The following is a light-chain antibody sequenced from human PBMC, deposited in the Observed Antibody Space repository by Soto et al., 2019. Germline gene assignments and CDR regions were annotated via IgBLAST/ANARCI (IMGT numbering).Light chain of an antibody. J-gene: IGLJ2*01. V-gene: IGLV1-40*01. CDR3: QSYDTTLSGSRV. Sequence: QSVLTQPPSVSGAPGQRVIISCTGSSSNIGAGYDVHWYQQLPGTAPKLLIYGDSNRPSGVPDRFSGSKSGTSASLAITGLQAEDEAYYYCQSYDTTLSGSRVFGRGTKLTVL. CDR2: GDS. CDR1: SSNIGAGYD.